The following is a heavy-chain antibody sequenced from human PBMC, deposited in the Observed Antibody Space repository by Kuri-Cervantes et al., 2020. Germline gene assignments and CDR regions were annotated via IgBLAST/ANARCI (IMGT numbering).Heavy chain of an antibody. CDR3: AREDRDYDILTGYTGYYFDY. D-gene: IGHD3-9*01. J-gene: IGHJ4*02. CDR1: GGDMNHYY. CDR2: IFSSGSS. V-gene: IGHV4-4*07. Sequence: SETLSLTCTVSGGDMNHYYWSWIRQPAGKGLEWIGRIFSSGSSNYNPSLKSRVTISVDTSKNQFSLKLSSVTAADTAVYYCAREDRDYDILTGYTGYYFDYWGQGTLVTVSS.